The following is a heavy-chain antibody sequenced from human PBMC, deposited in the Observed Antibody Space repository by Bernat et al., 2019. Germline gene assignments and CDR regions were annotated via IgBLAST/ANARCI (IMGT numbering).Heavy chain of an antibody. Sequence: EVQLVESGGGLVQPGGSLRLSCAASGFTVSSNYMSWVRQAPGKVLEWVSVIYSGGSTYYADSVKGRFTISRDNSKNTLYLQMNSLRAEDTAVYYCARDESYYYDSSGYYQTYAFDIWGQGRMVTVSS. CDR3: ARDESYYYDSSGYYQTYAFDI. CDR1: GFTVSSNY. J-gene: IGHJ3*02. V-gene: IGHV3-66*01. D-gene: IGHD3-22*01. CDR2: IYSGGST.